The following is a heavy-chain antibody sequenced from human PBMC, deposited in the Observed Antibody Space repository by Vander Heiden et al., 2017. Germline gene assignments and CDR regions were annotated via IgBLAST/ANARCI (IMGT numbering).Heavy chain of an antibody. J-gene: IGHJ5*02. CDR3: AKDDGGTFLTSYES. CDR2: ISRSGDST. CDR1: GFSFSSFV. Sequence: DVQLLESGGGLVQPGGSLRLSCAASGFSFSSFVMSWVRQAPGKGLEWVSLISRSGDSTQYADPVKGRFTNSRDNSKNMLYLQMNTLRAEDTAVYYCAKDDGGTFLTSYESWGQGTLVTVSS. V-gene: IGHV3-23*01. D-gene: IGHD1-1*01.